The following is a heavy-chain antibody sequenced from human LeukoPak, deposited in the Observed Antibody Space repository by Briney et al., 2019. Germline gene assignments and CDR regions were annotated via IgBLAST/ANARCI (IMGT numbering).Heavy chain of an antibody. Sequence: TPSDTLSLTCTVSGGSISSYYWSWIRQPPGKGLEWIGYIYYSGSTYYNPSLKSRVTISVDTSKNQFSLKLSSVTAADTAVYYCAREVDYYYYGMDVWGQGTTVTVSS. CDR2: IYYSGST. CDR1: GGSISSYY. J-gene: IGHJ6*02. CDR3: AREVDYYYYGMDV. V-gene: IGHV4-59*12. D-gene: IGHD2-2*01.